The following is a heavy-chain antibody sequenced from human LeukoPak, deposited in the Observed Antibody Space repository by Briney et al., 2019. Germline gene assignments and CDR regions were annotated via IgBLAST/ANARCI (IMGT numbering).Heavy chain of an antibody. Sequence: SETLSLTCTVSGGSINKYYWSWIRQPPGKGLEWIGYIYYSGSTKYNPSLKTRVTISVDTSKNQVSLKLSSVTAADTAVYYCARTASSSGYSSSWLYYFDYWGQGTLVTVSS. CDR3: ARTASSSGYSSSWLYYFDY. CDR1: GGSINKYY. V-gene: IGHV4-59*01. J-gene: IGHJ4*02. D-gene: IGHD6-13*01. CDR2: IYYSGST.